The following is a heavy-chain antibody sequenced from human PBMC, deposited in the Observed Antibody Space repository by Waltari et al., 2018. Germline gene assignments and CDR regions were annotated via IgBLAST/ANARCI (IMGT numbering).Heavy chain of an antibody. CDR3: ARSQPLMAV. CDR1: GYSFSRGYS. J-gene: IGHJ3*01. CDR2: IYHSGST. Sequence: QVQLQESGPGLVQPSETLSLTCAVSGYSFSRGYSWGWIRQPPGKGLEWIGSIYHSGSTYYNPSLKSRVTISVDTSKNQFSLKLSSVTAADTAVYYCARSQPLMAVWGQGTMVTVSS. D-gene: IGHD1-1*01. V-gene: IGHV4-38-2*01.